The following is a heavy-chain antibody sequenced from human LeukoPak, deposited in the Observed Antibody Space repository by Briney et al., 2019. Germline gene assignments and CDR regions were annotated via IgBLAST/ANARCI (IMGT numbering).Heavy chain of an antibody. CDR3: ARVSPVAAAGRDYYYYYGMDV. J-gene: IGHJ6*02. Sequence: PSETLSLTCTVSGGSISSYYWSWIRQPPGKGLEWIGYIYYSGSTNYNPSLKSRVTISVDTSKNQFSLKLSSVTAADTAVYYCARVSPVAAAGRDYYYYYGMDVWGQGTTVTVSS. D-gene: IGHD6-13*01. V-gene: IGHV4-59*01. CDR2: IYYSGST. CDR1: GGSISSYY.